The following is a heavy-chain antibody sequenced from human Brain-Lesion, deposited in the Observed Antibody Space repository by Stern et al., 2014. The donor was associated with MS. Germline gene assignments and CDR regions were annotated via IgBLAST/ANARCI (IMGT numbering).Heavy chain of an antibody. Sequence: QVQLLESGSGLVKPSQTLSLTCTVSGDSISSGGFSWSWLRPPPGKGLGWIANVYFGGHTSYGPSLKGRVPISVESSKNQFSLKLTSVTAADTAVYYCARGDYNILAGFYGENNWFDPWGQGILVTVSS. CDR2: VYFGGHT. CDR1: GDSISSGGFS. D-gene: IGHD3-9*01. V-gene: IGHV4-30-2*01. J-gene: IGHJ5*02. CDR3: ARGDYNILAGFYGENNWFDP.